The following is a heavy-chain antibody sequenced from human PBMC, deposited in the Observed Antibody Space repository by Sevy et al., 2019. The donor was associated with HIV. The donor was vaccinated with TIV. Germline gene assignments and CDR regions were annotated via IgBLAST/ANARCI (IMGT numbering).Heavy chain of an antibody. CDR1: GFTFSSYA. CDR2: ISYDGSNK. Sequence: GGSLRLSCAASGFTFSSYAMHWVRQAPGKGLEWVAVISYDGSNKYYADSVKGRFTISRDNSKNTLYLQMNSLRAEDTAVYYCARDWGSSCGMDVWGQGTTATVSS. CDR3: ARDWGSSCGMDV. D-gene: IGHD6-13*01. V-gene: IGHV3-30*04. J-gene: IGHJ6*02.